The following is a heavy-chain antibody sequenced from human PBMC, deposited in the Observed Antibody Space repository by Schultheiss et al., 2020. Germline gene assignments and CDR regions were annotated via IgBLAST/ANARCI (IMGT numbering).Heavy chain of an antibody. D-gene: IGHD7-27*01. Sequence: GGSLRLSCVASGFRLSDYWMTWVRQTPGKGLEWVANIDQIGSDRYYVDSVKGRFTISRDNAENSLYLQMNSLRAEDTAVYYCARDGDEGANLDYWGQGTLVTVPS. CDR1: GFRLSDYW. J-gene: IGHJ4*02. V-gene: IGHV3-7*01. CDR2: IDQIGSDR. CDR3: ARDGDEGANLDY.